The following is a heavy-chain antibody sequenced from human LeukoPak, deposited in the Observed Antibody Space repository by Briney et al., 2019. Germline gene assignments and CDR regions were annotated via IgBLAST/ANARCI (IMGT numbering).Heavy chain of an antibody. J-gene: IGHJ6*04. D-gene: IGHD2-2*03. CDR1: GYSFTSYW. CDR3: ARAGMDIVIVPAAMQAYYYGMDV. Sequence: GESLRISCKGSGYSFTSYWINWVRQMPGKGREWMGRIDPSDSYTNYSPSFQGHVTISADKSISTAYLQWSSLKASDTAIYYCARAGMDIVIVPAAMQAYYYGMDVWGKGTTVTVSS. CDR2: IDPSDSYT. V-gene: IGHV5-10-1*01.